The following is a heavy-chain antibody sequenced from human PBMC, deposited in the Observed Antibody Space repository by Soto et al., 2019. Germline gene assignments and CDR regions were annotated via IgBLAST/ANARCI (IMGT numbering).Heavy chain of an antibody. Sequence: ASVKVSCKASGYTFTSYGSIWVRQAPGQGLEWMGWISAYNGNTNYAQKLQGRVTMTTDTSTSTAYMELRSLRSDDTAVYYCARGWLDYDILTGYPQAPNDYWGQGTLVTVSS. V-gene: IGHV1-18*01. D-gene: IGHD3-9*01. CDR3: ARGWLDYDILTGYPQAPNDY. J-gene: IGHJ4*02. CDR2: ISAYNGNT. CDR1: GYTFTSYG.